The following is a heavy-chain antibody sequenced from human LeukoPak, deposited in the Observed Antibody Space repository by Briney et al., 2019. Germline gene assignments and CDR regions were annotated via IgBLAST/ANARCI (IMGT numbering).Heavy chain of an antibody. CDR2: ISSNGGRT. Sequence: GGSLRLSCSASGFTFSSYAMHWVRQAPGKGLEYVSGISSNGGRTDYADSVKGRFTISRDNAKNSLYLQMNSLRAEDTAVYYCARDRIDSSGYYYPDHDAFDIWGQGTMVTVSS. V-gene: IGHV3-64*04. D-gene: IGHD3-22*01. CDR3: ARDRIDSSGYYYPDHDAFDI. J-gene: IGHJ3*02. CDR1: GFTFSSYA.